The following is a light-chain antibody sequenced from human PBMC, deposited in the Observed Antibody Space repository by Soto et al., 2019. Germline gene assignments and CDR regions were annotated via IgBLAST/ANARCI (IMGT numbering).Light chain of an antibody. CDR3: QQRCDWPLT. J-gene: IGKJ4*01. CDR1: QSVSSQ. Sequence: EIVLTQSPATLSLSPGERATLSCRASQSVSSQLAWYQQKPGQAPRLLIYDASNGATGIPAGFSGSGSATDFTLTISSLEPEDFAVYFCQQRCDWPLTFGGGTKVDIK. V-gene: IGKV3-11*01. CDR2: DAS.